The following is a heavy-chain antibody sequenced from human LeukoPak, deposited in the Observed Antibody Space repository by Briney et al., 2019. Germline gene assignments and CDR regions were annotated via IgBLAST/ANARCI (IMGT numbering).Heavy chain of an antibody. V-gene: IGHV4-39*07. Sequence: SETLSLTCTVSGGSISSSSYYWGWIRQPPGKGLEWIGNIYYSGSTYYNPSLESRVTMSLDTSKNQFSLKLSSVTAADTAVYYCARDENGYVWGSFRAGGQGTLVTVSS. J-gene: IGHJ4*02. CDR3: ARDENGYVWGSFRA. CDR1: GGSISSSSYY. D-gene: IGHD3-16*02. CDR2: IYYSGST.